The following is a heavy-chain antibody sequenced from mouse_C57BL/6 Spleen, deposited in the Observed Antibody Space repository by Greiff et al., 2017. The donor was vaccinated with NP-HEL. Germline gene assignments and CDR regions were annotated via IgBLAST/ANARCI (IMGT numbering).Heavy chain of an antibody. J-gene: IGHJ2*01. Sequence: VQLQQPGAELVKPGASVKLSCKASGYTFTSYWMQWVKQRPGQGLEWIGEIDPSDSYTNYNQKFKGKATLTVDTSSSTAYMQLSSLTSEDSAVYYCARNGFTTGFDYWGQGTTLTVSS. CDR3: ARNGFTTGFDY. D-gene: IGHD2-12*01. CDR1: GYTFTSYW. V-gene: IGHV1-50*01. CDR2: IDPSDSYT.